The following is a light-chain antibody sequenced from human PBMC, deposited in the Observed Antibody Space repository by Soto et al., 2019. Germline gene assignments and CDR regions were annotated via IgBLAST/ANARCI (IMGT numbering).Light chain of an antibody. CDR1: SSTVGGFNV. CDR3: CSYVGATTYV. Sequence: ALTQPASVSGSPGQSITISCTGTSSTVGGFNVVSWYQQHPGKAPKVIIYEGIKRPSGVSNRFSGSNSGSTASLTISGLQAEDEADYYCCSYVGATTYVFGTGTKVTVL. CDR2: EGI. V-gene: IGLV2-23*01. J-gene: IGLJ1*01.